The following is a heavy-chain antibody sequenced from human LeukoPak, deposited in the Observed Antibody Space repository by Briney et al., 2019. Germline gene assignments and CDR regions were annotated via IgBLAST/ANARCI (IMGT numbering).Heavy chain of an antibody. J-gene: IGHJ3*01. V-gene: IGHV3-21*01. CDR3: ARVRGGNSHDAFDV. D-gene: IGHD4-23*01. Sequence: GGSLRLSCAASGFTFSSYSMNWVRQAPGKGLEWVSSISSSSGYIYYADSVKGRFTISRDNAKNSLFLQMNSLRAEDTAVYYCARVRGGNSHDAFDVWGQGTMVTVSS. CDR2: ISSSSGYI. CDR1: GFTFSSYS.